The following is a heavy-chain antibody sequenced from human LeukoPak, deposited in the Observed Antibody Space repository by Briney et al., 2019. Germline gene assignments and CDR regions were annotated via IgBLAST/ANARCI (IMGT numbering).Heavy chain of an antibody. D-gene: IGHD6-19*01. CDR2: IYHSGNT. CDR1: AYSISSGFY. V-gene: IGHV4-38-2*02. J-gene: IGHJ5*02. Sequence: ASETLSLTCTVSAYSISSGFYWGWIRQPPGKGLEWIGSIYHSGNTYYNPSLKSRVTMSVDTSKNQFSLKLSSVTAADTAVYYCARTKQWLSHNWFDPWGQGTLVTVSS. CDR3: ARTKQWLSHNWFDP.